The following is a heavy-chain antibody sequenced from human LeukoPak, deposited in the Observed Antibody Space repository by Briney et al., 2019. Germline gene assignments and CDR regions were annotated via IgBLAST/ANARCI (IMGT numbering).Heavy chain of an antibody. Sequence: PSETLSLTCTVSGGSISSYYGSWVRQPPGKGLEWIGYIYYSGSTNYNPSLKSRVTISVDTSKKQFSLKLSSVTAADTAVYYCARGATPTVVTPLWHAFDILRRGTMVTVSS. CDR1: GGSISSYY. D-gene: IGHD4-23*01. CDR3: ARGATPTVVTPLWHAFDI. V-gene: IGHV4-59*01. CDR2: IYYSGST. J-gene: IGHJ3*02.